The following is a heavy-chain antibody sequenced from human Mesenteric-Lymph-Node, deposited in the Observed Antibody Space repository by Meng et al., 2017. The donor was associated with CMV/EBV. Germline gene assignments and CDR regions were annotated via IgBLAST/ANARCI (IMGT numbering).Heavy chain of an antibody. Sequence: ASVKVSCKASGYTFTSYGISWVRQAPGQGLEWMGWISAYNGNTNYAQKLQGRVTMTTDTSTSTAYMELRSLRSGDTAVYYCARVLSDIVVVPAAIGDAFDIWGQGTMVTVSS. CDR1: GYTFTSYG. CDR2: ISAYNGNT. V-gene: IGHV1-18*01. CDR3: ARVLSDIVVVPAAIGDAFDI. J-gene: IGHJ3*02. D-gene: IGHD2-2*01.